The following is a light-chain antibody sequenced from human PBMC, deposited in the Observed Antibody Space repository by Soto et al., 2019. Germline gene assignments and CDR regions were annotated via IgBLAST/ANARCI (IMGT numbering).Light chain of an antibody. CDR1: SNDVGRCNY. Sequence: QSALTQPPSASGSPGQSVTISCTGTSNDVGRCNYVSWYQQYPGKVPKLMIFEVTKRPSGVPDRFSGSKSGNTASLTISGLQAEDEADYYCGSCAGGGSFVLFGGGTQLTVL. J-gene: IGLJ2*01. CDR3: GSCAGGGSFVL. CDR2: EVT. V-gene: IGLV2-8*01.